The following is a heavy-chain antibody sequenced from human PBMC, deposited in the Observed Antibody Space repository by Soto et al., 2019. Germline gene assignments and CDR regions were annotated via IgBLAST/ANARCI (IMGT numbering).Heavy chain of an antibody. CDR3: ARAPLYGGQAF. J-gene: IGHJ4*02. V-gene: IGHV3-66*01. D-gene: IGHD4-17*01. CDR2: IYSGGST. CDR1: GFSVNSDY. Sequence: EVQLVESGGDLVQPGGSLRLSCAASGFSVNSDYMTWVRQAPGKGLEWVSVIYSGGSTYYTDSVKGSFTISRDNSNNTLYLQMNSLRAEDTAVYYCARAPLYGGQAFWGQGTLVTVSS.